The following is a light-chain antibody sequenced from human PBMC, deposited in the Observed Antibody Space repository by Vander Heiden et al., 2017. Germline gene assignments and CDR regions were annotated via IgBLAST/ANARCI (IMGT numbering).Light chain of an antibody. CDR3: QQYNSYLAT. Sequence: DIQMTQSPSTLSASVGDRVTITCRASQSISSWLAWYQQKPGKAPKLLIYKASSLESGVPSRFSGSGSGAEFTLTISSLQPDDFATYYCQQYNSYLATFAYGTKLEIK. CDR1: QSISSW. J-gene: IGKJ2*01. V-gene: IGKV1-5*03. CDR2: KAS.